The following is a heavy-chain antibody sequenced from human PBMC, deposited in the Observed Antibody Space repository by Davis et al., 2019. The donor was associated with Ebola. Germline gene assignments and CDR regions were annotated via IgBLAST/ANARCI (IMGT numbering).Heavy chain of an antibody. CDR1: GYTFTSYG. CDR2: ISAYNGNT. D-gene: IGHD6-19*01. Sequence: ASMKVSCKASGYTFTSYGISWVRQAPGQGLEWMGWISAYNGNTNYAQKLQGRVTMTTDTSTSTAYMELRSLRSDDTAVYYCARDGAVAGTPLPHDYWGQGTLVTVSS. V-gene: IGHV1-18*01. CDR3: ARDGAVAGTPLPHDY. J-gene: IGHJ4*02.